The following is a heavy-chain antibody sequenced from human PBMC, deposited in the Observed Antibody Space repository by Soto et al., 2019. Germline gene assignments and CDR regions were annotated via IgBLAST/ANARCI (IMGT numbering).Heavy chain of an antibody. D-gene: IGHD6-13*01. CDR2: ISSSSRYI. CDR3: ARDPEGVEQQLVPFDY. CDR1: GFTFSSYS. V-gene: IGHV3-21*01. J-gene: IGHJ4*02. Sequence: GGSLRLSCAASGFTFSSYSMNWVRQAPGKGLEWVSSISSSSRYIYYADSVKGRFTISRDNAKNSLYLQMNSLRAEDTAVYYCARDPEGVEQQLVPFDYWGQGTLVTVSS.